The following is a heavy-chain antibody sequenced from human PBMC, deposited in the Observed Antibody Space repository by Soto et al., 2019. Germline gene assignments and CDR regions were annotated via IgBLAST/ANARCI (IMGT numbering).Heavy chain of an antibody. V-gene: IGHV2-26*01. Sequence: QVTLKESGPVLVNPTEPLTLTCTVSGFSLSNARMGVSWIRQPPGKALEWLAHIFSNDEKSYSTSLKSRLTITKDTSKSQVVLTLTNMDPVDTATYYCARELVVAAGMRTFDPWGQGTLVTVSS. J-gene: IGHJ5*02. CDR2: IFSNDEK. CDR3: ARELVVAAGMRTFDP. D-gene: IGHD2-2*01. CDR1: GFSLSNARMG.